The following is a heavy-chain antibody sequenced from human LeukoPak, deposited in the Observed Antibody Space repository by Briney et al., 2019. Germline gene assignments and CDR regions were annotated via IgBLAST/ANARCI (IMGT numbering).Heavy chain of an antibody. CDR2: IYYSGST. V-gene: IGHV4-59*01. D-gene: IGHD3-22*01. Sequence: SETLSLTCTVSGGSISRYYWSWIRQPPGKGLEWIGYIYYSGSTNYTPSLKSRVTISVDTSKNQFSLKLSSVTAADTAVYYCARGSPSSGFYLGAFDIWGQGTMVTVSS. J-gene: IGHJ3*02. CDR3: ARGSPSSGFYLGAFDI. CDR1: GGSISRYY.